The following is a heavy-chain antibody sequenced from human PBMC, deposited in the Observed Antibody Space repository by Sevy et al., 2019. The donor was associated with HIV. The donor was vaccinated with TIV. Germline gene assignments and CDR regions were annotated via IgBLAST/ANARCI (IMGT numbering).Heavy chain of an antibody. D-gene: IGHD3-22*01. CDR1: GGSISSYY. J-gene: IGHJ5*02. Sequence: SETLSLTCTVSGGSISSYYWSWIRQPPGKGLEWIGYIYYSGSTNYNPSLKSRVTISVDTSKNQFSLKLSSVTAADTAVYYCVRTITMIVDWWFDPWGQGTLVTVSS. CDR2: IYYSGST. CDR3: VRTITMIVDWWFDP. V-gene: IGHV4-59*01.